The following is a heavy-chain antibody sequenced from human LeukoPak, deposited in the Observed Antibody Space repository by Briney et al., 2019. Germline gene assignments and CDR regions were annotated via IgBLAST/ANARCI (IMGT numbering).Heavy chain of an antibody. V-gene: IGHV3-30*02. CDR2: MRYEGSNK. J-gene: IGHJ4*02. Sequence: GGSLGLSCAASGFPFRSYGMHWVRQAPAKGLEWVAFMRYEGSNKYYADSVKGRFTITRDNSKNTLYLQMNSLRAEDTAVYYCAKDHPPYQLLYRELDYWGQGTLVTVSS. D-gene: IGHD2-2*02. CDR1: GFPFRSYG. CDR3: AKDHPPYQLLYRELDY.